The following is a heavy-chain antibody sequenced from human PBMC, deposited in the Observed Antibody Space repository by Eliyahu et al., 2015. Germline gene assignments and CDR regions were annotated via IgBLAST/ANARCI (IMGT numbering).Heavy chain of an antibody. D-gene: IGHD6-13*01. Sequence: EVQLVESGGGLVKPGGSLRPSCSASGFXFXXPGMSWVRQAPGKGLEWIGRIKRKTDGGAPDYDAPVKGRFTISRDDSKNTVYLQMNSLKTEDTAMYYCTTVSLSSSWSDAFDIWGQGTMVTVSS. CDR3: TTVSLSSSWSDAFDI. J-gene: IGHJ3*02. CDR1: GFXFXXPG. CDR2: IKRKTDGGAP. V-gene: IGHV3-15*01.